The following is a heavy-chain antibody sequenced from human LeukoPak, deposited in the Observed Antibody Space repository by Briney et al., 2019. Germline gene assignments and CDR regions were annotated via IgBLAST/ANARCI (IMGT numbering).Heavy chain of an antibody. CDR2: IDPSDSYT. J-gene: IGHJ4*02. CDR1: GYSFTGYW. Sequence: GESLKISCKGSGYSFTGYWISWVRQMPGKGLEWMGRIDPSDSYTNYSPSFQGHVTISADKSISTAYLQWSSLKASDTAMYYCARHLSAVADFDYWGQGTLVTVSS. V-gene: IGHV5-10-1*01. CDR3: ARHLSAVADFDY. D-gene: IGHD6-19*01.